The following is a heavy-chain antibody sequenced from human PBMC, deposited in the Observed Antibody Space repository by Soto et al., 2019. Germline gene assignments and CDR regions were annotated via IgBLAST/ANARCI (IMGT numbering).Heavy chain of an antibody. CDR3: ARATNLGGSTHCDF. V-gene: IGHV3-72*01. D-gene: IGHD5-12*01. CDR2: SRNKAKKHTI. J-gene: IGHJ4*02. Sequence: EVQLVESGGGLVQPGGSLRLSCAASGFTFSDHYMDWVRQAPGKGLEWVGRSRNKAKKHTIEHAASVKGRFTISRDDSQNSLYLQMNSLKIEDTALYYCARATNLGGSTHCDFWGQGTLVTVSS. CDR1: GFTFSDHY.